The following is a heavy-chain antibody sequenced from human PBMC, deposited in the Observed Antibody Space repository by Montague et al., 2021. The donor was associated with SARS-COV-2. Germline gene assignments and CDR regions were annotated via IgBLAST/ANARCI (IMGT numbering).Heavy chain of an antibody. CDR2: IYYGGTA. D-gene: IGHD1-1*01. Sequence: SETLSLTCTVSVGSSSVSSYYWVWIPHPPSKVLEGIGSIYYGGTADYNPSLKSRVTISVDTSNNQFSLKLTSLTAADTAVYSCASSPLRTSGANWYDKYFQHWGQGTRVTVSS. CDR3: ASSPLRTSGANWYDKYFQH. V-gene: IGHV4-39*07. CDR1: VGSSSVSSYY. J-gene: IGHJ1*01.